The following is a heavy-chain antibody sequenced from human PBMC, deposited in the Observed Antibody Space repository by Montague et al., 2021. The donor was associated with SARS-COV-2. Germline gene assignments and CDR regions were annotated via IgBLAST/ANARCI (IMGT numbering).Heavy chain of an antibody. D-gene: IGHD4-17*01. CDR2: IDTSGGDT. V-gene: IGHV3-23*01. Sequence: SLRLSCAASGFTFTNFAMTWVRQAPGKGLEWVSSIDTSGGDTYYADSVKGRFTISRDNSRNTVYLQLNSLGAEDTALYYCASSYGFWYFAYWGQGTLVTVSS. CDR1: GFTFTNFA. J-gene: IGHJ4*02. CDR3: ASSYGFWYFAY.